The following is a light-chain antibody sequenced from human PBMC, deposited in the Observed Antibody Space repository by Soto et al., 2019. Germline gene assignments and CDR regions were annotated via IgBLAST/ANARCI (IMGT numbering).Light chain of an antibody. Sequence: QPVLTQPPSVSGAPGQRVTISCSGSSSNIGAGYDVHWYQQLPGTAPKLLISANNIRPSGVPDRFSGSKSGTSASLAITGLQAEDEADYYCQSYDSSLSGSGVFGGGTQLTV. V-gene: IGLV1-40*01. CDR2: ANN. CDR3: QSYDSSLSGSGV. J-gene: IGLJ3*02. CDR1: SSNIGAGYD.